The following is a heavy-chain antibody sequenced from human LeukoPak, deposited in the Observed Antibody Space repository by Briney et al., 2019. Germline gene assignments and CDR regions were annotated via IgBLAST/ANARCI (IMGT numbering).Heavy chain of an antibody. V-gene: IGHV3-30*02. Sequence: GGSLRLSCAASGFTFSSYGMHWVRQAPGKGLEWVAFIRYDGSNKYYADSVKGRFTISRDNSKNTLYLQMNSLRAEDTALYYCAKGRYSQTGWVAFDIWGQGTMVTVSS. J-gene: IGHJ3*02. CDR3: AKGRYSQTGWVAFDI. CDR2: IRYDGSNK. D-gene: IGHD5-12*01. CDR1: GFTFSSYG.